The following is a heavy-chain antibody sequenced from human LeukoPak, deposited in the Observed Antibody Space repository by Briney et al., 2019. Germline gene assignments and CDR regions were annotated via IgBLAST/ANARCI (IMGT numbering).Heavy chain of an antibody. J-gene: IGHJ4*02. D-gene: IGHD2/OR15-2a*01. Sequence: PGGSLRLSCGASGFTFSSYWMSWARQAPGKGLEWVANIKQDGSEKYYVDSVKGRFTISRDNAKNSLYLQMNSLRAEDTAVYYCARDLSETEATHFDYWGQGTLVTVSS. V-gene: IGHV3-7*01. CDR3: ARDLSETEATHFDY. CDR2: IKQDGSEK. CDR1: GFTFSSYW.